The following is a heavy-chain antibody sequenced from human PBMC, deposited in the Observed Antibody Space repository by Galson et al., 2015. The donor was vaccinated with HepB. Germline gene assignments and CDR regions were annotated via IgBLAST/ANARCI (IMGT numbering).Heavy chain of an antibody. CDR2: ISPYNGNT. D-gene: IGHD4-23*01. V-gene: IGHV1-18*01. J-gene: IGHJ4*02. CDR3: ARGLLGTPGNFDY. Sequence: SVKVSCKASGYTFTTYIIDWVRQAPGQGPEWMGWISPYNGNTNYAPKVQGRVSITTDTSTSTAYMEPTSLTSDDTAMYYCARGLLGTPGNFDYWGQGTLVTVSS. CDR1: GYTFTTYI.